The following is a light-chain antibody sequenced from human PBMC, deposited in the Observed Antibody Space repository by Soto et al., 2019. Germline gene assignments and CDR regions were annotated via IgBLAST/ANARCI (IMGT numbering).Light chain of an antibody. J-gene: IGKJ1*01. CDR2: AAS. CDR1: QGISSY. Sequence: QLTQSPSYLSASGGARFTVTCRASQGISSYLAWYQQKEGKAPKXXIYAASTLRSGVPSRFSGSGYATDFNLTISSLQTDDFATYDCQQLNTYPPTFGQGTKVDIK. V-gene: IGKV1-9*01. CDR3: QQLNTYPPT.